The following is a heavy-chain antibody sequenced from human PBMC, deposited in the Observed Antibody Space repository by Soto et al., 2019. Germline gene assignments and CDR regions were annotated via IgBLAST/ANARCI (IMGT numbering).Heavy chain of an antibody. Sequence: QVQLQESGPGLVKPSETLSLTCTVSGDSVSSAGYYWSWIRQPPGKGLEWIGYIFYSGSTTYYPSLHSRVIISLGTAKHQFSLKVSSVTAADTAVYYCAREKDYGKDGWWGQGTLVTFSS. CDR2: IFYSGST. D-gene: IGHD3-10*01. J-gene: IGHJ4*02. CDR1: GDSVSSAGYY. V-gene: IGHV4-61*08. CDR3: AREKDYGKDGW.